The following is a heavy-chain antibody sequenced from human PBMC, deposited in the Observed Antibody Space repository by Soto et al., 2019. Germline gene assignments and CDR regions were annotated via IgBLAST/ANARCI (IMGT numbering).Heavy chain of an antibody. J-gene: IGHJ4*02. CDR1: GFTFSSYG. Sequence: QVQLVESGGGVVQPGRSLRLSCAASGFTFSSYGMHWVRQAPGKGLEWVAVISYDGSNKYYADSVKGRFTISRDNSKKSLYLQMNSLRAEDTAVYYCAKELRRIAVAAALGLWGQGTLVTVSS. V-gene: IGHV3-30*18. CDR3: AKELRRIAVAAALGL. D-gene: IGHD6-19*01. CDR2: ISYDGSNK.